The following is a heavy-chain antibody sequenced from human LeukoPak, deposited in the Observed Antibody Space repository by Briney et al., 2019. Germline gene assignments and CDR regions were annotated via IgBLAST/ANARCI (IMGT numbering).Heavy chain of an antibody. V-gene: IGHV3-53*01. CDR3: ARVLFERYYFDY. CDR2: IYSDNT. CDR1: GFTVSSNS. Sequence: GGSLRLSCTVSGFTVSSNSMSWVRQAPGKGLEWVSFIYSDNTHYSDSVKGRFTISRDNSKNTLYLQMNSLSAEDTAVYYCARVLFERYYFDYWGQGTLVTVSS. J-gene: IGHJ4*02. D-gene: IGHD1-1*01.